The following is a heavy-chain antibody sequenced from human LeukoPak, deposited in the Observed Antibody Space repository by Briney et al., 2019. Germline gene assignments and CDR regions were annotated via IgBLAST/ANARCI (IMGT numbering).Heavy chain of an antibody. J-gene: IGHJ4*02. V-gene: IGHV4-38-2*02. CDR1: GYSISSGFY. D-gene: IGHD1-26*01. Sequence: SETLSLTCTVSGYSISSGFYWGWIRRSPGKGLDWIGSIHYSKITFYNPSLKSRVTMSLDTSKNRFSLNLNSVTAADTAVYYCARAVGTTTGLFDYWGQGALVTVSS. CDR3: ARAVGTTTGLFDY. CDR2: IHYSKIT.